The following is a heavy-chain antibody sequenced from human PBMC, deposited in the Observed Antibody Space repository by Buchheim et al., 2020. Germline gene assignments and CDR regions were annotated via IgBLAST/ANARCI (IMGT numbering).Heavy chain of an antibody. D-gene: IGHD3-3*01. Sequence: EVQLVESGGGLVQPGGSLRLSCAASGFTFSSYEMNWVRQAPGKGLEWVSYISSSGSTIYYADSVKGRFTISIDNAKNSLYLQMNSLRAEDTAVYYCASHRAEGFWSGYYTDPHYYYGMDVWGQGTT. CDR2: ISSSGSTI. V-gene: IGHV3-48*03. J-gene: IGHJ6*02. CDR3: ASHRAEGFWSGYYTDPHYYYGMDV. CDR1: GFTFSSYE.